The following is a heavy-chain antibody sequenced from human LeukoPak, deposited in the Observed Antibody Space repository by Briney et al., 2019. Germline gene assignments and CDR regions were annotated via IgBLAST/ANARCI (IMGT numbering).Heavy chain of an antibody. CDR1: GYSFTSYW. D-gene: IGHD2-2*02. CDR2: ISAYNGNT. CDR3: ARDIVVVPAAIIQYYYYYYMDV. V-gene: IGHV1-18*04. Sequence: GESLKISCKGSGYSFTSYWIGWVRQAPGQGLEWMGWISAYNGNTNYAQKLQGRVTMTTDTSTSTAYMELRSLRSDDTAVYYCARDIVVVPAAIIQYYYYYYMDVWGKGTTVTVSS. J-gene: IGHJ6*03.